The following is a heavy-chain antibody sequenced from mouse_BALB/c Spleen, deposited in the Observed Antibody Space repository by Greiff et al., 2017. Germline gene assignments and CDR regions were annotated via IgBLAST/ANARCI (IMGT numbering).Heavy chain of an antibody. CDR3: ARWVLRESRTMDY. D-gene: IGHD1-1*01. V-gene: IGHV3-6*02. CDR1: GYSITSGYY. CDR2: ISYDGSN. J-gene: IGHJ4*01. Sequence: ESGPGLVKPSQSLSLTCSVTGYSITSGYYWNWIRQFPGNKLEWMGYISYDGSNNYNPSLKNRISITRDTSKNQFFLKLNSVTTEDTATYCCARWVLRESRTMDYWGQGTSVTVAS.